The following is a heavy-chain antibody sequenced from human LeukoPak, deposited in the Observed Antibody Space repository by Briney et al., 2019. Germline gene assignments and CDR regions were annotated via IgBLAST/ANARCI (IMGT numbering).Heavy chain of an antibody. CDR1: GYTFTTYG. V-gene: IGHV1-2*02. CDR2: INPNSSGT. CDR3: ARARSNLRLYYFDS. D-gene: IGHD4-11*01. J-gene: IGHJ4*02. Sequence: ASVKVSCKASGYTFTTYGISWVRQAPGQGLEWMGWINPNSSGTNHAEKFQGRVPMTRGTSISTAYMDLSRLDSYDTAVYYCARARSNLRLYYFDSWGRGNLVTVSS.